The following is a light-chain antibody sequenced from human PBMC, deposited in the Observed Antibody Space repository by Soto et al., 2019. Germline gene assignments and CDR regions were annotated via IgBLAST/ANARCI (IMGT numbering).Light chain of an antibody. CDR1: SSDVGGYNY. Sequence: QSVLTQPPSVSGSPGQSITISCTGTSSDVGGYNYVSWYQQHPGKAPKLMIYDVSNRPSGVSNRFSGSKSGNTASLTISGLQAEDEADYYCNSYTSSSTSYVFGIGTKLTVL. CDR2: DVS. J-gene: IGLJ1*01. V-gene: IGLV2-14*03. CDR3: NSYTSSSTSYV.